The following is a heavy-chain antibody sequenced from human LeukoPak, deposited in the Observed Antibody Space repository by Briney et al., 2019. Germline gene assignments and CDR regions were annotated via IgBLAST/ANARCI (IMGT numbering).Heavy chain of an antibody. CDR2: INHSGST. J-gene: IGHJ5*02. CDR3: ARHVVRITIFGVVNNWFDP. V-gene: IGHV4-34*01. Sequence: SETLSLTCAVYGGSFSGYYWSWIRQPPGKGLEWIGEINHSGSTNYNPSLMSRVTISVDTSKNQFSLKLSSVTAADTAVYYCARHVVRITIFGVVNNWFDPWGQGTLVTVSS. D-gene: IGHD3-3*01. CDR1: GGSFSGYY.